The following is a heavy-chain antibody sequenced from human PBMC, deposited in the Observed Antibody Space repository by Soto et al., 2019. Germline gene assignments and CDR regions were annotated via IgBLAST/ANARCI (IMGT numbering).Heavy chain of an antibody. J-gene: IGHJ5*02. CDR2: ISSNAAYI. V-gene: IGHV3-21*06. CDR3: ARDEAGASSSEGWFDP. D-gene: IGHD6-6*01. CDR1: GFTFSSFT. Sequence: EVQLVESGGGLVKPGGSLRLSCAASGFTFSSFTMNWVRQAPGKGLEWVSAISSNAAYIYYADSVKGRFTISRDNARTSMYLQMNSLRVEDTAVYYCARDEAGASSSEGWFDPWGEGTLVTVSS.